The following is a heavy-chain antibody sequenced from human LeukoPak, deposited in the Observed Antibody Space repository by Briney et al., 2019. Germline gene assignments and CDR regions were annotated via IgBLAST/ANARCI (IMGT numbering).Heavy chain of an antibody. CDR3: ARPGYRSRYFDY. D-gene: IGHD6-19*01. V-gene: IGHV5-51*01. Sequence: GESLKISCKGSGYSFTSYWIGWVRQMPGKGLGWMGIINPGDSETKYSPSFQGQVTISADKSISTAYLQWSSLKASDTAMYYCARPGYRSRYFDYWGQGTLVTVSS. CDR2: INPGDSET. J-gene: IGHJ4*02. CDR1: GYSFTSYW.